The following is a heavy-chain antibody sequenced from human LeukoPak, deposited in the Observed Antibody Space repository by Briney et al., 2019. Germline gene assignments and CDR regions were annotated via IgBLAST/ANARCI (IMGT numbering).Heavy chain of an antibody. CDR1: GGSISSSSYY. CDR3: ARWSSSWYYFDY. J-gene: IGHJ4*02. V-gene: IGHV4-39*01. CDR2: IYYSGST. Sequence: PETLSLTCTVSGGSISSSSYYWGWIRQPPGKGLEWIGSIYYSGSTYYNPSLKSRVTISVDTSKNQFSLKLSSVTAADTAVYYCARWSSSWYYFDYWGQGTLVTVSS. D-gene: IGHD6-13*01.